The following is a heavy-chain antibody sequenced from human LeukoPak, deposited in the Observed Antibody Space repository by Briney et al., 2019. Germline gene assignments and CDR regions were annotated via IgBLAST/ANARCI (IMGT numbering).Heavy chain of an antibody. CDR1: GYTFTSYG. V-gene: IGHV1-18*04. D-gene: IGHD3-10*01. CDR3: GTSMDGGVIYNWFDP. J-gene: IGHJ5*01. CDR2: ISAYNGNT. Sequence: GASVKVSCKASGYTFTSYGISWVRQAPGQGLEWMGWISAYNGNTNYAQKLQGRVTMTTDTSTSTAYMELRSLRSDDTAVYYCGTSMDGGVIYNWFDPWGQGTLVTVSS.